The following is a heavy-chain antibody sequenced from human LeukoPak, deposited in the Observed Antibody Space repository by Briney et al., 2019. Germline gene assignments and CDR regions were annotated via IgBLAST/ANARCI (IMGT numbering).Heavy chain of an antibody. CDR1: GFTFSNAW. D-gene: IGHD5-12*01. V-gene: IGHV3-15*01. CDR3: AKDSVRGNSGYGNDGFDI. Sequence: GGSLRLSCAASGFTFSNAWMSWVRQAPGKGLEWVGRIKSRTDGGTTDYAAPVKGKFTISRDDSKNTLYLQMNSLRAEDTAVYHCAKDSVRGNSGYGNDGFDIWGQGTMVTVSS. CDR2: IKSRTDGGTT. J-gene: IGHJ3*02.